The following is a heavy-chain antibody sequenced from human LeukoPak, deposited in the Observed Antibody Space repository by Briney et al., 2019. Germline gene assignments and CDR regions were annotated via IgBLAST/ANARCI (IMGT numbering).Heavy chain of an antibody. V-gene: IGHV3-23*01. CDR1: GFTFSSYG. CDR2: ISGSGCST. J-gene: IGHJ6*03. D-gene: IGHD3-10*01. CDR3: AKTLLDYYGSGSFGFSDGYYYMDV. Sequence: GGSLRLSCAASGFTFSSYGMSWVRQAPGKGLEWVSAISGSGCSTYYADSVKGRFTISRDNSKNTLYLQMNSLRAEDTAVYYCAKTLLDYYGSGSFGFSDGYYYMDVWGKGTTVTISS.